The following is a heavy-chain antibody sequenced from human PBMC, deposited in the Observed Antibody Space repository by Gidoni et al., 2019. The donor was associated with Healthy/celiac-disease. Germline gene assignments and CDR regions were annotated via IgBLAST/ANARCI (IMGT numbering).Heavy chain of an antibody. D-gene: IGHD6-13*01. Sequence: QVQLVESGGGVVQPGRSLRPSCAASGFTFSSYALHWVRQPPGKGLEWVAVKSYDGSNKYYADSVKGRFTISRDNSKNTLYLQMNSLRAEDTAVYYCARDVSSSWFNLGTYYYGMDVWGQGTTVTVSS. CDR1: GFTFSSYA. CDR2: KSYDGSNK. CDR3: ARDVSSSWFNLGTYYYGMDV. V-gene: IGHV3-30*04. J-gene: IGHJ6*02.